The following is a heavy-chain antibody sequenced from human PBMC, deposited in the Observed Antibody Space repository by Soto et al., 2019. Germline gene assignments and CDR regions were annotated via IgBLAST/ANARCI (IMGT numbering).Heavy chain of an antibody. D-gene: IGHD1-1*01. CDR3: ARAPPNDGWFDP. Sequence: QVQLVQSGTEVKKPGASVKVSCKASGFTFTNYYMHRVRQAPGQGLEWMGIMNPTDCSTTYAQKFRGRVTMTRDTSTSTVYLELSSLTSEDTAVFYCARAPPNDGWFDPWGQGTLVIVS. J-gene: IGHJ5*02. V-gene: IGHV1-46*01. CDR2: MNPTDCST. CDR1: GFTFTNYY.